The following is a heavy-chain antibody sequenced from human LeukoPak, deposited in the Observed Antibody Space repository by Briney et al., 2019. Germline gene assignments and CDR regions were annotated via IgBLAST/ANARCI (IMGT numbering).Heavy chain of an antibody. Sequence: SVKVSCKASGGTFSSYAISWVRQAPGQGLEWMGGIIPIFGTANYAQKLQGRVTMTTDTSTSTAYMELRSLRSDDTAVYYCARDITPYYFDYWGQGTLVTVSS. CDR2: IIPIFGTA. V-gene: IGHV1-69*05. CDR1: GGTFSSYA. J-gene: IGHJ4*02. CDR3: ARDITPYYFDY.